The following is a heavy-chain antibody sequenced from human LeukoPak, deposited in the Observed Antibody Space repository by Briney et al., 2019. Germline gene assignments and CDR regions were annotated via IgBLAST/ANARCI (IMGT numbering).Heavy chain of an antibody. Sequence: PGGSLRLSCAASGFTFSSYSMNWVRQAPGKGLEWVSYISSSSSNIDYADSVKGRFNISRDNAKNSLYLQMNSLRAEDTAVYYCARATYSSSSYWPDAFDIWGQGTMVTVSS. V-gene: IGHV3-48*01. J-gene: IGHJ3*02. CDR3: ARATYSSSSYWPDAFDI. D-gene: IGHD6-6*01. CDR2: ISSSSSNI. CDR1: GFTFSSYS.